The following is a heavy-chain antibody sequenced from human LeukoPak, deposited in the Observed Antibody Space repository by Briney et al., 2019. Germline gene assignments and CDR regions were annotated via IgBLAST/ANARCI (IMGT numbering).Heavy chain of an antibody. CDR2: IRSKANSYAT. J-gene: IGHJ4*02. CDR1: GFTFSGSA. Sequence: GGSLKLSCAASGFTFSGSAMHWVRQASGKGLEWVGRIRSKANSYATAYAASVKGRFTISRDDSKNTAYLQMNSLKTEDTAVYYCSKDRGVFGVAYSLDYWGQGTLVTVSS. D-gene: IGHD3-3*01. V-gene: IGHV3-73*01. CDR3: SKDRGVFGVAYSLDY.